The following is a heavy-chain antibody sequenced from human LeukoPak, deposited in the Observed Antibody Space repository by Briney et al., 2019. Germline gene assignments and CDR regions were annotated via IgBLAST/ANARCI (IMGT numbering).Heavy chain of an antibody. V-gene: IGHV4-34*01. Sequence: PSETLSLTCAVYGGSFSGYYWSWIRQPPGKGLEWIGEINHSGSTNYNPSLKSRVTISVDTSKNQFSLKLSSVTAADTAVYYCARGGIYYDSSGYRDAFDIWGQGTMVTVSS. D-gene: IGHD3-22*01. CDR1: GGSFSGYY. CDR2: INHSGST. J-gene: IGHJ3*02. CDR3: ARGGIYYDSSGYRDAFDI.